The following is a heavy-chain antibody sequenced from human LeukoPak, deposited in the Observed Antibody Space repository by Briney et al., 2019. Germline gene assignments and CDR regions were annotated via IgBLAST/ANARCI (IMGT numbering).Heavy chain of an antibody. CDR1: GYPFNNYD. CDR2: MNPHSGKT. J-gene: IGHJ5*02. D-gene: IGHD4-17*01. CDR3: ARLSSHYGDYKVDP. Sequence: ASVKVSCKASGYPFNNYDINWVRQATGQGLERMGWMNPHSGKTGYAQNFQGRVTMTRDTSISTAYMELSSLRSGDTAVYYCARLSSHYGDYKVDPWGQGTLVTVSS. V-gene: IGHV1-8*01.